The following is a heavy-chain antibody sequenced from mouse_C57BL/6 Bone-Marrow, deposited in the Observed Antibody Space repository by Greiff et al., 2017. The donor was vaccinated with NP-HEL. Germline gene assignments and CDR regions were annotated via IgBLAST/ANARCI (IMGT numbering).Heavy chain of an antibody. CDR2: IDPSDSYT. Sequence: QVQLQQPGAELVMPGASVKLSCKASGYTFTSYWMHWVKQRPGQGLEWIGEIDPSDSYTNYNQKFKGKSTLTVDNSSSTAYMQLSSLTSEDSAVYYCAREGTTVVATDFDYWGQGTTLTVSS. V-gene: IGHV1-69*01. CDR3: AREGTTVVATDFDY. J-gene: IGHJ2*01. CDR1: GYTFTSYW. D-gene: IGHD1-1*01.